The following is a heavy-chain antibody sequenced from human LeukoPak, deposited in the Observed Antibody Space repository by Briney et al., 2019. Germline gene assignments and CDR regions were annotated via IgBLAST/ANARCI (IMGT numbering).Heavy chain of an antibody. CDR3: ASQPYSSGWYRSGYFDY. J-gene: IGHJ4*02. CDR2: IYYSGST. CDR1: GGSISSYY. Sequence: SETLSLTCTVSGGSISSYYWSWIRQPPGKGLEWIGYIYYSGSTNSNPSLKSRVTISVDTSKNQFSLKLSSVTAADTAVYYCASQPYSSGWYRSGYFDYWGQGTLVTVSS. V-gene: IGHV4-59*08. D-gene: IGHD6-19*01.